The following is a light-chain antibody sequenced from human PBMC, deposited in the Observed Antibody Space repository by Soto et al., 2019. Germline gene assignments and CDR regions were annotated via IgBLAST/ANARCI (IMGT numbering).Light chain of an antibody. Sequence: DIQMTQSPSTLSASVGNRITITCRASQSISGWVAWYQQKPGRAPQLLIYDASSLNSGVPLRFSGSGSGTEFTLTISSLQPDDFAVFYCQQRSIWPWTFGQGTKVDIK. CDR1: QSISGW. CDR3: QQRSIWPWT. J-gene: IGKJ1*01. CDR2: DAS. V-gene: IGKV1-5*01.